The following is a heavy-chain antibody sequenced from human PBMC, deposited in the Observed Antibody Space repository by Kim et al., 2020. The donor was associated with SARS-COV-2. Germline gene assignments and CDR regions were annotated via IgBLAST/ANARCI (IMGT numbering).Heavy chain of an antibody. J-gene: IGHJ3*02. V-gene: IGHV3-23*01. CDR2: IRGGGANP. Sequence: GGSLRLSCAASGFTFSNYAMNWVRQAPGKVQEWVSGIRGGGANPKYADSVKGRFTISRDNSKNTLYLQMNSLRGDDTALYYCAKCQYSYGSDAFDIWGQGTLVSVSS. CDR1: GFTFSNYA. D-gene: IGHD5-18*01. CDR3: AKCQYSYGSDAFDI.